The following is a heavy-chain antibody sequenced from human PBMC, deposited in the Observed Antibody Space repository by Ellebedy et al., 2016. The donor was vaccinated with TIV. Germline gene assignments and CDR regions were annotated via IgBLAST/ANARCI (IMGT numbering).Heavy chain of an antibody. CDR1: GFTFSNYA. D-gene: IGHD3-22*01. CDR2: ISGSGGST. CDR3: AKALAPRSWLAWVQQKD. V-gene: IGHV3-23*01. J-gene: IGHJ4*02. Sequence: GESLKISCAASGFTFSNYAMSWVRQAPGKGLEWVSAISGSGGSTYYADSVKGRFTISRDNSKNTLYLQMKSLRAEDTAVYYCAKALAPRSWLAWVQQKDWGQGTLVTVSS.